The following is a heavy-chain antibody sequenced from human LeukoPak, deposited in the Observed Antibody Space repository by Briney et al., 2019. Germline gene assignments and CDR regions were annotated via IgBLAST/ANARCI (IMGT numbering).Heavy chain of an antibody. V-gene: IGHV4-59*08. CDR2: IHYTGTT. CDR1: GASISSSY. Sequence: SETLSLTCTVSGASISSSYWSWIRQPPGKGLEWIGYIHYTGTTNYNPSLKSRVTTSLDTSKNQFSLKLNSVTAADTAVYYCASLRVFAGFDYWGLGALVAVSS. J-gene: IGHJ4*02. CDR3: ASLRVFAGFDY.